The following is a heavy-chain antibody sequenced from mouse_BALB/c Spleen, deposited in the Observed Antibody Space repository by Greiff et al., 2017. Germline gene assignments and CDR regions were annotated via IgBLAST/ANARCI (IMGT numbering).Heavy chain of an antibody. V-gene: IGHV5-6-3*01. J-gene: IGHJ1*01. CDR2: INSNGGST. CDR3: ARDIGYFDV. Sequence: EVKLMESGGGLVQPGGSLKLSCAASGFTFSSYGMSWVRQTPDKRLELVATINSNGGSTYYPDSVKGRFTISRDNAKNTLYLQMSSLKSEDTAMYYCARDIGYFDVWGAGTTVTVSS. CDR1: GFTFSSYG.